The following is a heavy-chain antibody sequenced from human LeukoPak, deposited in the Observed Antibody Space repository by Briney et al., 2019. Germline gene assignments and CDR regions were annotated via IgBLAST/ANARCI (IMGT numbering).Heavy chain of an antibody. Sequence: ASVKVSCKASGYTFTSYAMNWVRQAPGQGLEWMGWINTNTGNPTYAQGFTGRFVFSLDTSVSTAYLQISSLKAEDTAVYYCARGWFNYYDSSGYYLVWGQGTLVTVSS. CDR2: INTNTGNP. V-gene: IGHV7-4-1*02. J-gene: IGHJ4*02. D-gene: IGHD3-22*01. CDR3: ARGWFNYYDSSGYYLV. CDR1: GYTFTSYA.